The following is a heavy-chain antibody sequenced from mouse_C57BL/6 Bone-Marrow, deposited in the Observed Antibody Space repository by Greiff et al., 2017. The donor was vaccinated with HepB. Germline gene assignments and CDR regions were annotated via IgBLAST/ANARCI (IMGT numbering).Heavy chain of an antibody. D-gene: IGHD3-1*01. CDR3: SASYAMDY. Sequence: EVKLQQSGAELVRPGASVKLSCTASGFNIKDDYMHWVKQRPEQGLEWIGWIDPENGDTEYASKFQGKATITADTSSNTAYLQLSSLTSEDTAVYYSSASYAMDYWGQGTSVTVSS. V-gene: IGHV14-4*01. CDR2: IDPENGDT. CDR1: GFNIKDDY. J-gene: IGHJ4*01.